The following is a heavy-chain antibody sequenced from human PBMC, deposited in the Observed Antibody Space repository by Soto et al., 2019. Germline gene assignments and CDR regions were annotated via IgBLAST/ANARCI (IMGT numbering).Heavy chain of an antibody. CDR2: IWYDGSNK. V-gene: IGHV3-33*01. CDR1: GFTFSSYG. J-gene: IGHJ4*02. CDR3: ARDRDGYNYGGFDY. Sequence: GGSLRLSCAASGFTFSSYGMHWVRQAPGKGLEWVAVIWYDGSNKYYADSVKGRFTISRDNSKNTLYLQMNSLRAEDTAVYYCARDRDGYNYGGFDYWGQGTLVTVSS. D-gene: IGHD5-12*01.